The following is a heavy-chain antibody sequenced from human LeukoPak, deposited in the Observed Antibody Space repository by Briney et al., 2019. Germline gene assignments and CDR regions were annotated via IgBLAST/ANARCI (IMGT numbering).Heavy chain of an antibody. D-gene: IGHD3-10*01. CDR1: GGSISSYY. Sequence: PSETLSLTCTVSGGSISSYYWSWIRQPPGKGLEWIGYICYSGSTNYNPSLKSPVTISVDTSKNQFSLKLSPVTAADTAVYYCARVAGSGSPDFDYWGQGTMVTVSS. CDR2: ICYSGST. J-gene: IGHJ4*02. CDR3: ARVAGSGSPDFDY. V-gene: IGHV4-59*01.